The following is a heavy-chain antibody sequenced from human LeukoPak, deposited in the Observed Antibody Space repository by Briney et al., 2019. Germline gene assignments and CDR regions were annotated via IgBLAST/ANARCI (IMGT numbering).Heavy chain of an antibody. D-gene: IGHD3-10*01. CDR2: IGGRDGST. V-gene: IGHV3-23*01. Sequence: GGSPRLFCAASGFTFSSDSMNWVRQAPGKGLEWVSAIGGRDGSTYYADSVKGRFTISRDNSKNTLYVQMNSLRAEDTAVYYCVKGHYYGSGSLDYWGQGTLVTVSS. J-gene: IGHJ4*02. CDR3: VKGHYYGSGSLDY. CDR1: GFTFSSDS.